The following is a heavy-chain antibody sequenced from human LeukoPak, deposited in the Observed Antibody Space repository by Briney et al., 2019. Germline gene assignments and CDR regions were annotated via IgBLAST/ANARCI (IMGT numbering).Heavy chain of an antibody. V-gene: IGHV3-30*02. Sequence: GGSLRLSCAASGFTFSNYGMHWVRQAPGKGLEWVAFIRYDGSNKHYAGSVKGRFTISRDNSKNTLYLQMNSLRAEDTAVYYCASQREPAASFDYWGQGTLVTVSS. D-gene: IGHD2-2*01. CDR3: ASQREPAASFDY. CDR1: GFTFSNYG. CDR2: IRYDGSNK. J-gene: IGHJ4*02.